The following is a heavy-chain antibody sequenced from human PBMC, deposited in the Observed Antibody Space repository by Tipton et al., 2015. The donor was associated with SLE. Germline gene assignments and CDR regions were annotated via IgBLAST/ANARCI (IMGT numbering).Heavy chain of an antibody. CDR2: INHSGST. V-gene: IGHV4-34*01. Sequence: LRLSCAVYGGSFSGYYWSWIRQPPGKGLEWIGEINHSGSTNYNPSLKSRVTISVDTSKNQFSLKLSSVTAADTAVYYCAGGADAFDIWGQGTMVTVSS. J-gene: IGHJ3*02. CDR3: AGGADAFDI. CDR1: GGSFSGYY.